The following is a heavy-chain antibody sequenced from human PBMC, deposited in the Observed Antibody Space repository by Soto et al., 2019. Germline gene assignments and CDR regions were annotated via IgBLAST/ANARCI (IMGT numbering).Heavy chain of an antibody. D-gene: IGHD2-15*01. Sequence: GGSLRLSCSASGFTFSSYAMHWVRQAPGKGLEYVSAISSNGGSTYYADSVKGRFTISRDNSKNTLYLQMSSLRAEDTAVYYCVKAPGRGYCSGGSCYSVGDSHYYYGMDVWGQGTTVTVSS. CDR2: ISSNGGST. J-gene: IGHJ6*02. CDR1: GFTFSSYA. CDR3: VKAPGRGYCSGGSCYSVGDSHYYYGMDV. V-gene: IGHV3-64D*08.